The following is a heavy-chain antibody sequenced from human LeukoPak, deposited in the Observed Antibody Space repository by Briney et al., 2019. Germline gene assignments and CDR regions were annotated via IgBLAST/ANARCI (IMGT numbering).Heavy chain of an antibody. D-gene: IGHD3-3*01. Sequence: ASVKVSCKASGYTCTGYYMHWVRQAPGQGLEWMGWINPNSGGTNYAQKFQGRVNMTRHTSISTAYMELSRLRSDDTAVYYCARDHDFWSGYSENWFDPWGQGTLVTVSS. CDR2: INPNSGGT. CDR1: GYTCTGYY. CDR3: ARDHDFWSGYSENWFDP. J-gene: IGHJ5*02. V-gene: IGHV1-2*02.